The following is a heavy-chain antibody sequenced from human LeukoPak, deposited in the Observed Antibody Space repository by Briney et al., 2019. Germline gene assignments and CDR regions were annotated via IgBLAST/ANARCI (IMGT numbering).Heavy chain of an antibody. CDR1: GYTFTSYY. CDR2: INPSGGIT. D-gene: IGHD6-13*01. V-gene: IGHV1-46*01. CDR3: ARDGKTAAGNNFDY. J-gene: IGHJ4*02. Sequence: ASVKASCKASGYTFTSYYIHWVRQAPGQGLEWMGIINPSGGITTYAQKFQRRVTMTRDKSTSTVYMELRRLTSEDTAVYYCARDGKTAAGNNFDYWGQGTLVTVSP.